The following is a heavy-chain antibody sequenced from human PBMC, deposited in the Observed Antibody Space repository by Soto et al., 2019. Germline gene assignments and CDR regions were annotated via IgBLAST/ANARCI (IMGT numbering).Heavy chain of an antibody. J-gene: IGHJ6*02. CDR1: GGSFSGYY. CDR3: ALGYCSSTSCYTTSPVDV. Sequence: QVQLQQWGAGLLKPSETLSLTCAVYGGSFSGYYWSWIRQPPGKGLEWIGEINHSGSTNYNPSLKSRVTISVDTSKNQFSLKLSSVTAADTAVYYCALGYCSSTSCYTTSPVDVWGQGTTVTVSS. D-gene: IGHD2-2*02. CDR2: INHSGST. V-gene: IGHV4-34*01.